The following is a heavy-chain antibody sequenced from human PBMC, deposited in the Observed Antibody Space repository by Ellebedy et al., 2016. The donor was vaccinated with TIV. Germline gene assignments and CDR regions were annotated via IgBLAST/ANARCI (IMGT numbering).Heavy chain of an antibody. CDR2: ITESGGNT. J-gene: IGHJ3*01. CDR3: ARDPVGVGPAFDV. Sequence: PGGSLRLSCAASGLTFSSHAMSWVRQAPGKGLEWVSSITESGGNTYYADSVKGRFTIPRDNSKDTLFLQMNSLRAEETAIYFCARDPVGVGPAFDVWGQGTMVTVSS. V-gene: IGHV3-23*01. CDR1: GLTFSSHA. D-gene: IGHD4-23*01.